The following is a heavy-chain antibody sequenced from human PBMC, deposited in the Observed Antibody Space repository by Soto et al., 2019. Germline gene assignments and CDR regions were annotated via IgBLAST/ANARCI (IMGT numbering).Heavy chain of an antibody. D-gene: IGHD2-15*01. CDR3: ARLGCSGGSCYSSIALMDV. J-gene: IGHJ6*04. V-gene: IGHV1-3*01. CDR2: INAGNDQT. Sequence: QVQLVQSGAEVKKPGASVRLSCKASGYIFSTYSMHWVRQAPGQGLEWVGWINAGNDQTKYSQKFQGRVTISRDTHASTAYMEMSSLKSEDTAVYYCARLGCSGGSCYSSIALMDVWGKGTTVTVSP. CDR1: GYIFSTYS.